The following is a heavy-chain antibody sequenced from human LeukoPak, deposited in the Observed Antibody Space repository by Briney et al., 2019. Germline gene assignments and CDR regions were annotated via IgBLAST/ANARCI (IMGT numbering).Heavy chain of an antibody. CDR3: ARRGAVAGTVDY. CDR2: ISSSTNTI. Sequence: GSLRLSCAASGFTFSSYSMNLVRQAPGKGLECVSYISSSTNTIYYADSVKGRFTISRDNAKNSLYLQMNSLRAEDTAVYYCARRGAVAGTVDYWGQGTLVTVSS. CDR1: GFTFSSYS. V-gene: IGHV3-48*01. D-gene: IGHD6-19*01. J-gene: IGHJ4*02.